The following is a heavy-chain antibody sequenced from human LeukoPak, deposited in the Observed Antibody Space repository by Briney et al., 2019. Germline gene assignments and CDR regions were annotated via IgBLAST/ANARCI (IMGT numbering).Heavy chain of an antibody. CDR3: ARPAGYGDYAFDY. CDR1: GFTVSSNY. J-gene: IGHJ4*02. V-gene: IGHV3-66*04. CDR2: IYSGGWT. Sequence: GGSLRLSCAASGFTVSSNYMNRVRQAPGKGLEWVSVIYSGGWTNYADSVKGRFTISRDNSKNTLYLQMNSLRAEDTAVYYCARPAGYGDYAFDYWGQGTLVTVSS. D-gene: IGHD4-17*01.